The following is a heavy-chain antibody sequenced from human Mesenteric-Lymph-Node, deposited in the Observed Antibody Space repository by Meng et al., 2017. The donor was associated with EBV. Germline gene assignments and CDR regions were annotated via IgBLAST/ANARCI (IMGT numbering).Heavy chain of an antibody. J-gene: IGHJ2*01. Sequence: QVQLQQSGPGLVKPSXTLSLPCVIPGASVSSSSAAWIWIRQSPSRGLEWLGRTYYRSKWYNDYAVFVKSRITINPDTSKNQFSLQLNSVTPEDTAVYYCARGATSVFDLWGRGTLVTVSS. CDR1: GASVSSSSAA. V-gene: IGHV6-1*01. CDR3: ARGATSVFDL. CDR2: TYYRSKWYN.